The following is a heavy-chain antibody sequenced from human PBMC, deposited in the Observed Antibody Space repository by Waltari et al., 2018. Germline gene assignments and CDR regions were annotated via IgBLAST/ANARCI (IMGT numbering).Heavy chain of an antibody. J-gene: IGHJ6*03. CDR3: ARVVKYYDSFGFPSDYMDV. CDR1: GGSVSMGLHH. Sequence: QVQLRESGPGLVKPSQTLSLTCSGSGGSVSMGLHHWSWIRQSPGKGLEWMGYIYHSGTTYYNPSLRGRLTLSVDTSNYQSSLKLTSVTAADTAVYYCARVVKYYDSFGFPSDYMDVWGKGTTVIVSS. V-gene: IGHV4-30-4*08. D-gene: IGHD3-22*01. CDR2: IYHSGTT.